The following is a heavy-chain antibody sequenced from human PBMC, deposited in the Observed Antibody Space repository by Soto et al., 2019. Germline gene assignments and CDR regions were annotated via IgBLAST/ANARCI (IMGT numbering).Heavy chain of an antibody. Sequence: HPGGSLRLSCAASGFTFSIYAMSWVRQAPGKGLEWVSAISGSGGSTYYADSVKGRFTISRDNSKNTLYLQRNSRRAEDTAVYYCAKSLSFVPMGTDDYWGQGTLVTVSS. CDR2: ISGSGGST. CDR3: AKSLSFVPMGTDDY. D-gene: IGHD3-10*01. J-gene: IGHJ4*02. CDR1: GFTFSIYA. V-gene: IGHV3-23*01.